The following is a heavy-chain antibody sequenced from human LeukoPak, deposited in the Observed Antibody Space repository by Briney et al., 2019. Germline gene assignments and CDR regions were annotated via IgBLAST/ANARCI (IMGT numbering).Heavy chain of an antibody. CDR3: ARGYDSSGYYYGMDAFDI. CDR1: GGSISSSSYY. V-gene: IGHV4-39*07. CDR2: IYHSGST. Sequence: SETLSLTCTVSGGSISSSSYYWGWIRQPPGKGLEWIGSIYHSGSTYYNPSLKSRVTISVDTSKNQFSLKLSSVTAADTAVYYCARGYDSSGYYYGMDAFDIWGQGTMVTVSS. J-gene: IGHJ3*02. D-gene: IGHD3-22*01.